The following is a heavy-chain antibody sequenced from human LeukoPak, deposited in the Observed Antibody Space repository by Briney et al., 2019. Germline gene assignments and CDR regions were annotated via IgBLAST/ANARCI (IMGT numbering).Heavy chain of an antibody. Sequence: SQTLSLTCTVSGGSISSGGYYWSWIRQHPGKGLEWIGYIYYSGSTYYNPSLKSRVTISVDTPKNQFSLKLSSVTAADTAVYYCARGAETWIQLWFYWGQGTLVTVSS. CDR3: ARGAETWIQLWFY. V-gene: IGHV4-31*03. D-gene: IGHD5-18*01. CDR2: IYYSGST. CDR1: GGSISSGGYY. J-gene: IGHJ4*02.